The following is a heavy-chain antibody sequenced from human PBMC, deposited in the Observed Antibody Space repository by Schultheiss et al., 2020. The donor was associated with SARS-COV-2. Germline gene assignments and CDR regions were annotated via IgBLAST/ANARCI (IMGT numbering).Heavy chain of an antibody. CDR1: GGSISSGDYY. J-gene: IGHJ3*02. D-gene: IGHD4-17*01. Sequence: SETLSLTCTVSGGSISSGDYYWSWIRQPPGKGLEWIGYIYYSGSTYYNPSLKSRVTISVDTSKNQFSLKLSSVTAADTAVYYCARDGLRGTVTTIDAFDIWGQGTMVTVSS. V-gene: IGHV4-30-4*01. CDR2: IYYSGST. CDR3: ARDGLRGTVTTIDAFDI.